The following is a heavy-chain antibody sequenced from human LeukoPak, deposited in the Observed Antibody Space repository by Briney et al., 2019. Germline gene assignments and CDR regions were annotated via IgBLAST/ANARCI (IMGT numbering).Heavy chain of an antibody. Sequence: GGSLRLSCAASGFTFSSYGMHWVRQAPGKGLEWVAVIWYDGSNKYYADSVKGRFTISRDNSKNTLYLQMNSLRAEDTAVYYCARGHRVSGWYTGFDYWGQGALVTVSS. V-gene: IGHV3-33*01. J-gene: IGHJ4*02. CDR1: GFTFSSYG. CDR3: ARGHRVSGWYTGFDY. D-gene: IGHD6-19*01. CDR2: IWYDGSNK.